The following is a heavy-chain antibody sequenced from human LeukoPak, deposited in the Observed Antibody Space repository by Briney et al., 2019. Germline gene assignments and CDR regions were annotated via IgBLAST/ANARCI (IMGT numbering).Heavy chain of an antibody. CDR2: IIPIFGIA. V-gene: IGHV1-69*04. CDR1: GGTFSSYA. J-gene: IGHJ6*02. D-gene: IGHD6-13*01. Sequence: SVKVSCKASGGTFSSYAISWVRQAPGQGLEWMGRIIPIFGIANYAQKFQGRVTITADKSTSTAYMELSSLRSEDTAVYYCARDGQLVLYYYYGMDVWGQGTTVTVSS. CDR3: ARDGQLVLYYYYGMDV.